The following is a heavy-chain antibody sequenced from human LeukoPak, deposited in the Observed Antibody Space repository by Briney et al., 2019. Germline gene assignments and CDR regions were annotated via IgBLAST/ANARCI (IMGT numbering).Heavy chain of an antibody. D-gene: IGHD2-2*01. Sequence: GGSLRLSCAASGFTFSAYTMTWVRQAPGKGLEWVSAISRSGTYIYYEDSVKGRFTISRDNSKNTLYLQMNSLRAEDTAVYYCTRVSWGYCSSVSCHFDYWGQGTLVTASS. CDR1: GFTFSAYT. CDR3: TRVSWGYCSSVSCHFDY. CDR2: ISRSGTYI. J-gene: IGHJ4*02. V-gene: IGHV3-21*04.